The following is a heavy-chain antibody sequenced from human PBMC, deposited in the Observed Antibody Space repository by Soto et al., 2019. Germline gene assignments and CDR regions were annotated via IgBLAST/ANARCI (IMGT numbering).Heavy chain of an antibody. CDR3: ATGHSYSSGWVFDY. J-gene: IGHJ4*02. D-gene: IGHD6-19*01. CDR2: FDPEDGET. CDR1: GYTHTELS. V-gene: IGHV1-24*01. Sequence: ASVKVSCKVSGYTHTELSMHWVRQAPGKGLEWMGGFDPEDGETIYAQKSQGRVTMTEDTSTDTAYMELSSLRSEDTAVYYCATGHSYSSGWVFDYWGQGTLVTVSS.